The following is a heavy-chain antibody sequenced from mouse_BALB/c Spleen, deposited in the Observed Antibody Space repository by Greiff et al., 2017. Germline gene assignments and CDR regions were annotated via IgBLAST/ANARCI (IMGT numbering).Heavy chain of an antibody. J-gene: IGHJ1*01. V-gene: IGHV1S81*02. CDR2: INPSNGGT. CDR1: GYTFTSYY. Sequence: VQLQQSGPELVKPGASVKMSCKASGYTFTSYYMYWVKQRPGQGLEWIGEINPSNGGTNFNEKFKSKATLTVDKSSSTAYMQLSSLTSEDSAVYYCTRPGSRDWYFDVWGAGTTVTVSS. D-gene: IGHD1-1*01. CDR3: TRPGSRDWYFDV.